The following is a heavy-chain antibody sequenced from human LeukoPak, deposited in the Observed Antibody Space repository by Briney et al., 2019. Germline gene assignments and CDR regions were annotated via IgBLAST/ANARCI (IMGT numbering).Heavy chain of an antibody. D-gene: IGHD6-13*01. CDR1: GFTFSSYS. J-gene: IGHJ4*02. CDR2: ISSSSSYI. V-gene: IGHV3-21*01. Sequence: PGGSLRLSCAASGFTFSSYSMNWVRQAPGKGLEWVSSISSSSSYICYADSVKGRFTISRDNAKNSLYLQMNSLRAEDTAVYYCARGGGMRSWYDFDYWGQGTLVTVSS. CDR3: ARGGGMRSWYDFDY.